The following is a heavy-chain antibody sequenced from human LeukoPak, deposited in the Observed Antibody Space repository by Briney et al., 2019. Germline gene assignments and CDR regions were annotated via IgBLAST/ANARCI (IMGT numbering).Heavy chain of an antibody. V-gene: IGHV3-48*03. CDR1: GFTFSSYE. Sequence: GGSLRLSCAASGFTFSSYEMNWVRQAPGKGLEWVSYISSSGSTIYYADSVKGRFTISRDNAKNSLYLQMNSLRAEDTAVYYCAGEGGFSGSSWYFFESKYFDYWGQGTLVTVSS. J-gene: IGHJ4*02. CDR3: AGEGGFSGSSWYFFESKYFDY. D-gene: IGHD6-13*01. CDR2: ISSSGSTI.